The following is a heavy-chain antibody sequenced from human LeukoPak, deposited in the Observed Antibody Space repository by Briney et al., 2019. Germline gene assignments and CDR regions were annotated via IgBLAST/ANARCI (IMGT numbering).Heavy chain of an antibody. D-gene: IGHD4-17*01. V-gene: IGHV3-23*01. CDR2: ISGSGGST. CDR3: ANRPTVTESRYNWFDP. J-gene: IGHJ5*02. CDR1: GFTFSSYA. Sequence: GGSLRLSCAASGFTFSSYAMSWARQAPGKGLQWVSAISGSGGSTYYADSVKGRFIISRDNSKNTLYLQMNSLRAEDTAVYYCANRPTVTESRYNWFDPWGQGTLVTVSS.